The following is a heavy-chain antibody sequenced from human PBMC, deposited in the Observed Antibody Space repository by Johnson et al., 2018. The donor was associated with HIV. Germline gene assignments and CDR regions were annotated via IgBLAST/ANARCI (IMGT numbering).Heavy chain of an antibody. J-gene: IGHJ3*02. CDR2: IYSGGST. V-gene: IGHV3-66*01. Sequence: VQLVESGGDLVQPGGSLRLSCAASGFTVSSNYMSWVRQAPGKGLEWVSVIYSGGSTYYADSVKGRFTISRDNSKNTLYLQMNSLRAEDTAVYYCARGKSYDIYPAFDIWGQGTMVTVSS. D-gene: IGHD3-9*01. CDR3: ARGKSYDIYPAFDI. CDR1: GFTVSSNY.